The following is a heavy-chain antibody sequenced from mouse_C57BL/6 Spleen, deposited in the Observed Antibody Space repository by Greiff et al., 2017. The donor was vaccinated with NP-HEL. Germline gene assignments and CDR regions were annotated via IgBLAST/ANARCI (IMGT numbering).Heavy chain of an antibody. V-gene: IGHV5-17*01. CDR1: GFTFSDYG. CDR2: ISSGSSTI. D-gene: IGHD2-4*01. J-gene: IGHJ2*01. CDR3: ARERGLRPYFDY. Sequence: EVQVVESGGGLVKPGGSLKLSCAASGFTFSDYGMHWVRQAPEKGLEWVAYISSGSSTIYYADTVKGRFTISRDNAKNTLFLQMTSLRSEDTAMYYCARERGLRPYFDYWGQGTTLTVSS.